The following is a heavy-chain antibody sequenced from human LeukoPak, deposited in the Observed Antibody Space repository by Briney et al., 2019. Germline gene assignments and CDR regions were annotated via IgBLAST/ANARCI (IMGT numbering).Heavy chain of an antibody. V-gene: IGHV3-33*01. J-gene: IGHJ4*02. CDR3: ARGDYGDRSYPFYFDY. Sequence: GGSLRLSCAASGFTFSSYGMHWVRQAPGKGLEWVAVIWYDGSNKYYADSVKGRFTISRDNSKNTLHLQMNSLRAEDTAVYYCARGDYGDRSYPFYFDYWGQGTLVTVSS. D-gene: IGHD4-17*01. CDR2: IWYDGSNK. CDR1: GFTFSSYG.